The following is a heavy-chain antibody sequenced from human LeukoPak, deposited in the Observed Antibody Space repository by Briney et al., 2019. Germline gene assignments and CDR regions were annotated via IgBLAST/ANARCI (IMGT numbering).Heavy chain of an antibody. CDR3: ARVGNNRYSSSWYRRDAFDI. CDR2: IYYSGST. D-gene: IGHD6-13*01. CDR1: GGSISSDGYY. Sequence: SETLSLTCTVSGGSISSDGYYWSWIRHHPGRGLVWFGYIYYSGSTHYNPSLKSRLAISLDTSRNQFSLNLSSVTAADTAVYYCARVGNNRYSSSWYRRDAFDIWGQGTMVTVSS. J-gene: IGHJ3*02. V-gene: IGHV4-31*03.